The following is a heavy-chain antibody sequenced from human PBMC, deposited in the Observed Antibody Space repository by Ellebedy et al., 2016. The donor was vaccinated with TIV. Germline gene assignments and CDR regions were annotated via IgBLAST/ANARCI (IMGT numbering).Heavy chain of an antibody. J-gene: IGHJ5*02. D-gene: IGHD3-10*01. CDR1: GVTFSRYA. V-gene: IGHV1-69*13. Sequence: AASVKVSCKASGVTFSRYAVSWVRQAPGQGLEWMGTLIPMYGKTHYAQKLQGRVTIAADESTNTALMELSSLKSEDTAIYYCARGEYRNWFDPWGQGTLVTVSS. CDR3: ARGEYRNWFDP. CDR2: LIPMYGKT.